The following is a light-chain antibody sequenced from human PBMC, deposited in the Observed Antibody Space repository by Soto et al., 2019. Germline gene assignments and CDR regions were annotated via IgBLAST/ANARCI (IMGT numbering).Light chain of an antibody. Sequence: QSVLTQPPSVSGAPGQRVTISCPGGRSNLGAGYDVHWYQQFPGTAPRLLMYGNSLRPSGVPDRFSGSKSGTSASLAISGLQAADESDYYCQSYDKILNGNVFGGGTKRTVL. CDR3: QSYDKILNGNV. V-gene: IGLV1-40*01. J-gene: IGLJ2*01. CDR2: GNS. CDR1: RSNLGAGYD.